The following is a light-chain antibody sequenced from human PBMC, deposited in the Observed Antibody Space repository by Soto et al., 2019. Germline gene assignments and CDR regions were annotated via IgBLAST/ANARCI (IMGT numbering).Light chain of an antibody. J-gene: IGKJ1*01. Sequence: DIQMTQGPSTLSGSVGDRVTLTCRASQTISTWLAWYQQKAGQAPKVLIYKASSLQSGVPSRFSGSGSGTEFTLTITSLQAEDVAVYSCQQYYRSPPTFGQGTKV. CDR2: KAS. CDR3: QQYYRSPPT. CDR1: QTISTW. V-gene: IGKV1-5*03.